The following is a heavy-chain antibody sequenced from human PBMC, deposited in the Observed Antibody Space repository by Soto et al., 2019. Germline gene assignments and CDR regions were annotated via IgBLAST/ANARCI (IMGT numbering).Heavy chain of an antibody. V-gene: IGHV1-69*06. CDR1: GGTFSSYA. J-gene: IGHJ6*02. CDR2: IIPIFGTA. D-gene: IGHD3-22*01. Sequence: QVQLVQSGAEVKKPGSSVKVSCKASGGTFSSYAISWVRQAPGQGLEWMGGIIPIFGTANYAQKFQGRVTITADKSTSAAYMELSSLRSEDTAVYYCARDKVLLWFDNTWSKSDYYDSSGYSKGGYYYGMDVWGQGTTVTVSS. CDR3: ARDKVLLWFDNTWSKSDYYDSSGYSKGGYYYGMDV.